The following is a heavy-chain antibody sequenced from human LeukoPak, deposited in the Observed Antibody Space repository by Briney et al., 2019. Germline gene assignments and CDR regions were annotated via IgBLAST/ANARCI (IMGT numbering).Heavy chain of an antibody. V-gene: IGHV1-46*01. CDR2: IKPSGDNT. D-gene: IGHD5-24*01. CDR3: ARVRDGYNDAYDF. CDR1: GYSFTSYN. J-gene: IGHJ3*01. Sequence: ASVKISCKTSGYSFTSYNLHWVRQAPGQRLEWMGIIKPSGDNTNYAQKFQGRVTMTSDTSTSTVYMELKSEDTAVYYCARVRDGYNDAYDFWGQGTMVTVTS.